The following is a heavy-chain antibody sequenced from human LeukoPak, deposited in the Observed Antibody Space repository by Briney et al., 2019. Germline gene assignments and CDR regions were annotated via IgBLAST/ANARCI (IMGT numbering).Heavy chain of an antibody. CDR2: IWYDGSNK. J-gene: IGHJ6*02. CDR1: GFTFSSYG. CDR3: ARTGYSSSSNYYYYGMDV. Sequence: GGSLRLSCAASGFTFSSYGMHWVRQAPGKGLEWVAVIWYDGSNKYYADSVKGRFTISRDNSKNTLYRQMNSLRAEDTAVYYCARTGYSSSSNYYYYGMDVWGQGTTVTVSS. D-gene: IGHD6-6*01. V-gene: IGHV3-30*19.